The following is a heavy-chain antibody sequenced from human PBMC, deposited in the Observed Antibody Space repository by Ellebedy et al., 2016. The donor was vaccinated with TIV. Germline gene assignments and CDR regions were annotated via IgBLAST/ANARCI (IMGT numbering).Heavy chain of an antibody. Sequence: GGSLRLSCAASGFTLRNYWMTWVRQAPGKGLEWVANVEQDGNKYYVESVKGRFVISRDNTQNSRFLEMNSLRVEDTAVYYCARGPEWEFLDGGLEVWGQGTLVTVSS. CDR1: GFTLRNYW. CDR3: ARGPEWEFLDGGLEV. V-gene: IGHV3-7*01. J-gene: IGHJ4*02. CDR2: VEQDGNK. D-gene: IGHD1-26*01.